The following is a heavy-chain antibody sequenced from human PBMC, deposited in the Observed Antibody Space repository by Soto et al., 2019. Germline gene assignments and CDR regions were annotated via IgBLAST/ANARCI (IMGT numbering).Heavy chain of an antibody. CDR1: GFTFSSYA. Sequence: GGSLRLSCAASGFTFSSYAMHWVRQAPGKGLEWVAVISYDGSNKYYADSVKGRFTISRDNSKNTLYLQMNSLRAEDTAVYYCARDNDYGDYKGSFDYWGQGTLVTVSS. V-gene: IGHV3-30-3*01. D-gene: IGHD4-17*01. J-gene: IGHJ4*02. CDR3: ARDNDYGDYKGSFDY. CDR2: ISYDGSNK.